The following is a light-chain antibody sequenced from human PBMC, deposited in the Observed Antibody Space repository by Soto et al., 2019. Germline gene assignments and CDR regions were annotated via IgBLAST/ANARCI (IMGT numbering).Light chain of an antibody. V-gene: IGKV3-15*01. CDR2: RAS. CDR1: QSIRSD. CDR3: QQYNNWPLT. J-gene: IGKJ5*01. Sequence: EIVMTQSPATLSVSPGERVTLSCRASQSIRSDLAWYQHKAGQAPRLLIYRASAGATGIPARFSGSGSGTEFTLTITSLQSEDFAVYWCQQYNNWPLTFGPGTRLEIK.